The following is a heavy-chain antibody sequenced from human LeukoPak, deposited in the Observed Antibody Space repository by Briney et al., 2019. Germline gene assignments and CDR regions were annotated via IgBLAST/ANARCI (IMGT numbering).Heavy chain of an antibody. J-gene: IGHJ6*03. Sequence: SETLSLTCTVSGGSISSYYWSWIRQPPGKGLEWIGYIYYSGSTNYNPSLKSRVTMSVDTSKNQFSLKLSSVTAADTAVYYCAILGGSYYYYMDVWGKGTTVTVSS. CDR1: GGSISSYY. V-gene: IGHV4-59*12. D-gene: IGHD3-16*01. CDR2: IYYSGST. CDR3: AILGGSYYYYMDV.